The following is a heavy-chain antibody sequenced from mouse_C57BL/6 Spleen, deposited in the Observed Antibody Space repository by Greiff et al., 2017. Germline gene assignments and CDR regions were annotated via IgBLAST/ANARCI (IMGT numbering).Heavy chain of an antibody. CDR2: IRLKSDNYAT. J-gene: IGHJ2*01. CDR1: GFTFSNYW. D-gene: IGHD1-1*01. CDR3: PLANFYYFDY. V-gene: IGHV6-3*01. Sequence: EVQRVESGGGLVQPGGSMKLSCVASGFTFSNYWMNWVRQSPEKGLEWVAQIRLKSDNYATHYAESVKGRFTISRDDSKSSVYLQMNNLRAEDTGIYYCPLANFYYFDYWGQGTTLTVSS.